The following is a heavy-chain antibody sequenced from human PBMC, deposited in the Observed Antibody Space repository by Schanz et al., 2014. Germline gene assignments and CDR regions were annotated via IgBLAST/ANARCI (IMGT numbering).Heavy chain of an antibody. CDR2: IIPSLGLA. V-gene: IGHV1-69*04. CDR3: ARDQSPYTNSSDVRYFDY. D-gene: IGHD6-6*01. Sequence: QVQLVQSGAEVKKPGASVKVSCKASGYTFTSHGIRWVRQAPGQGLEWMGRIIPSLGLAKYEQKFQDKVTITADKSTSTASMELSSLRSEDTAVYYCARDQSPYTNSSDVRYFDYWGQGSLVTVSS. CDR1: GYTFTSHG. J-gene: IGHJ4*02.